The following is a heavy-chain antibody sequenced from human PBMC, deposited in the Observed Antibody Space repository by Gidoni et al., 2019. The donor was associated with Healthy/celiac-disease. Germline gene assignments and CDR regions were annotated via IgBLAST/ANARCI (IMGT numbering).Heavy chain of an antibody. CDR1: GGTFSSYA. Sequence: QVQRVQSGAEVKKPGSSVTVYCKASGGTFSSYAISWVRQAPGQGLEWMGGIIPIFGTANYAQKFQGRVTITADDSTSTAYMELSSLRSEDTAVYYCARDVARRYCSSTSCYTDAFDIWGQGTMVTVSS. V-gene: IGHV1-69*01. D-gene: IGHD2-2*02. J-gene: IGHJ3*02. CDR3: ARDVARRYCSSTSCYTDAFDI. CDR2: IIPIFGTA.